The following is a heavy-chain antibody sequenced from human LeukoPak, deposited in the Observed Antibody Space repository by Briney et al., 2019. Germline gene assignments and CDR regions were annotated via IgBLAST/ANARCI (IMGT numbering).Heavy chain of an antibody. CDR3: ARARGRDGHYGY. D-gene: IGHD5-24*01. V-gene: IGHV4-34*01. CDR1: GGSFSGYY. Sequence: SETLSLTCAVYGGSFSGYYWSWIRQPPGKGLEWIGEINHSGSTNYNPSLKSRVTISVDTSKNQFSLKLSSVTAADTAAYYCARARGRDGHYGYWGQGTLVTVSS. J-gene: IGHJ4*02. CDR2: INHSGST.